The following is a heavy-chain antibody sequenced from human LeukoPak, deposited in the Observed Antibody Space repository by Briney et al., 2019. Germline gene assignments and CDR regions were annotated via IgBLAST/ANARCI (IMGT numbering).Heavy chain of an antibody. CDR2: MNPNSGNT. D-gene: IGHD6-13*01. J-gene: IGHJ4*02. CDR3: ARVPRLIAAAGTDY. V-gene: IGHV1-8*01. CDR1: GYTFTSYD. Sequence: GASVKVSCKASGYTFTSYDINWVRQATGQGLEWMGWMNPNSGNTGYAQKFQGRVTMTRNTSISTAHMELSSLRSEDTAVYYCARVPRLIAAAGTDYWGQGTLVTVSS.